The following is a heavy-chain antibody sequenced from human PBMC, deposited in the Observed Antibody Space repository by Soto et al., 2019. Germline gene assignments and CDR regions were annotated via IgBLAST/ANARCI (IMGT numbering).Heavy chain of an antibody. CDR3: ARDGRVGELLRGFDY. Sequence: SDTLSLTCTVSGGSISSGDYYWSWIRQPPGKGLEWIGYIYYSGSTYYNPSLKSRVTISVDTSKNQFSLKLSSVTAADTAVYYCARDGRVGELLRGFDYWGQGTLVTVSS. CDR1: GGSISSGDYY. V-gene: IGHV4-30-4*02. J-gene: IGHJ4*02. D-gene: IGHD3-10*01. CDR2: IYYSGST.